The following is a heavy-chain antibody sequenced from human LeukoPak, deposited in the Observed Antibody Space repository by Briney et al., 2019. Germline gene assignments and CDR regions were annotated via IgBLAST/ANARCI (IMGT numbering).Heavy chain of an antibody. V-gene: IGHV1-8*01. J-gene: IGHJ4*02. CDR1: GYTFTSYD. CDR2: MNPNSGNT. Sequence: ASVKVSCKASGYTFTSYDINWVRQATGQGLEWMGWMNPNSGNTGYAQKFQGRVTMTRNTSISTAYMELSSLRSEDTAVYYRARGRQTYYDFWSGYYTSYRGQGTLVTVSS. D-gene: IGHD3-3*01. CDR3: ARGRQTYYDFWSGYYTSY.